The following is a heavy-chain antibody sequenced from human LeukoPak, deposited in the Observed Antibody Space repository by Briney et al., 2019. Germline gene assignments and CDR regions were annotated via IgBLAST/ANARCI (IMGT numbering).Heavy chain of an antibody. CDR1: GFTFSSYG. CDR2: ISGSGGST. J-gene: IGHJ4*02. CDR3: AKDHRITMVRPIGFDY. V-gene: IGHV3-23*01. D-gene: IGHD3-10*01. Sequence: GGSLRLSCAASGFTFSSYGMSWVRQAPGEGLEWVSAISGSGGSTYYADSVKGRFTISRDNSKNTLYLQMNSLRAEDTAVYYCAKDHRITMVRPIGFDYWGQGTLVTVSS.